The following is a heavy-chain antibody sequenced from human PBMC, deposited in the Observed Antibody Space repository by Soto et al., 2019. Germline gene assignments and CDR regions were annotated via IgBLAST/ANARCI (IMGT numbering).Heavy chain of an antibody. V-gene: IGHV4-59*01. Sequence: SETLSLTCTVSGGSISSYYWSWIRQPPGKGLEWIGYIYYSGSTNYNPSLKSRVTISVDTSKNQFSLKLSSVTAADTAVYYCARDTKSYDRYYYYCGMDVWGQGTTVTVS. J-gene: IGHJ6*02. CDR2: IYYSGST. CDR1: GGSISSYY. D-gene: IGHD5-12*01. CDR3: ARDTKSYDRYYYYCGMDV.